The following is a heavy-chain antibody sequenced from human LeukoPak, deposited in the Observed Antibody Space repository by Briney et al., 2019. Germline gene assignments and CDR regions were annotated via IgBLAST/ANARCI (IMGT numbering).Heavy chain of an antibody. CDR1: GGTFSSYA. J-gene: IGHJ2*01. CDR2: IIPILGIA. V-gene: IGHV1-69*04. D-gene: IGHD6-13*01. CDR3: ARDLSSRWHYWYFDL. Sequence: SVKVSCKASGGTFSSYAISWVRQAPGQGLEWMGRIIPILGIANYAQKFQGRVTITADKSTSTAYMELSSLRSEDTAVYYCARDLSSRWHYWYFDLWGRGTLVTVSS.